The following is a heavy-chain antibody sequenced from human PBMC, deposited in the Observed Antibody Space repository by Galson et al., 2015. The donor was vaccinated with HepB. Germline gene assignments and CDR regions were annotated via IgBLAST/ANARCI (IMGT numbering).Heavy chain of an antibody. Sequence: SLRLSCAASGFTFSSYWMSWVRQAPGKGLEWVANIKQDGSEKYYVDSVKGRFTISRDNAKNSLYLQMNSLRAEDTAVYYCARWGYDFWSGADAFDIWGQGTMVTVSS. CDR2: IKQDGSEK. D-gene: IGHD3-3*01. V-gene: IGHV3-7*01. CDR3: ARWGYDFWSGADAFDI. CDR1: GFTFSSYW. J-gene: IGHJ3*02.